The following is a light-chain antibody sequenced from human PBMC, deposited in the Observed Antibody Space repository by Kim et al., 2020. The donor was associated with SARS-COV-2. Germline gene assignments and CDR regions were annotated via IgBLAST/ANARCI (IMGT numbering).Light chain of an antibody. CDR3: QAWNSSTHNYV. CDR1: KLGDKE. V-gene: IGLV3-1*01. J-gene: IGLJ1*01. CDR2: QDN. Sequence: PRQNDNIPCSGYKLGDKEVYWDQQKPGQSPVVVIYQDNQRPSGIPERFSGANSGNTTTLTISGTQGMDEADYYCQAWNSSTHNYVFGAGTKVTV.